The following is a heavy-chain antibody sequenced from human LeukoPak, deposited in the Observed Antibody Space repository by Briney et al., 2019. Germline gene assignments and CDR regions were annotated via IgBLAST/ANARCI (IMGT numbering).Heavy chain of an antibody. J-gene: IGHJ4*02. D-gene: IGHD1-26*01. CDR1: GFTFSDYS. Sequence: GGSLRLSCAASGFTFSDYSMNWVRQAPGKGLEWVANIKQDGSEKYYVDSVKGRFIISRDNAKNSLYPQMNSLRAEDTAVYYCARAKWELRVLLGYWGQGTLVTVSS. V-gene: IGHV3-7*01. CDR3: ARAKWELRVLLGY. CDR2: IKQDGSEK.